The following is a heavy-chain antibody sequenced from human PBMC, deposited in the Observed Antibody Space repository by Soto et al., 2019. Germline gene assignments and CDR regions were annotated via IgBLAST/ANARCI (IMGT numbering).Heavy chain of an antibody. CDR1: GYTFTSYG. V-gene: IGHV1-18*01. J-gene: IGHJ4*02. CDR2: ISAHNDNT. Sequence: QVHLVQSGAEVKKPGASVKVSCKCSGYTFTSYGITWVRQAPGQGLEWMGWISAHNDNTDYAQKLQGRVTVTRYTSTSTAYMELRSLRSDDSAVYYCARGRYGDYWGQGALVTVSS. CDR3: ARGRYGDY. D-gene: IGHD1-1*01.